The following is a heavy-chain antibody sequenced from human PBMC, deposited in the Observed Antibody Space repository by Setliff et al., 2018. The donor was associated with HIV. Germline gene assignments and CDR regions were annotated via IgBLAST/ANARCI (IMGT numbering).Heavy chain of an antibody. D-gene: IGHD6-19*01. CDR2: ISSSGSTI. J-gene: IGHJ4*02. V-gene: IGHV3-48*03. Sequence: GGSLRLSCAASGFTFSSYEMNWVRQAPGKGLEWLSYISSSGSTIYYPDSVRGRFTISRDNSKNTLYLQMNSLRAEDTAVYYCAKDRYSSGWSPLDYWGQGTLVTVSS. CDR1: GFTFSSYE. CDR3: AKDRYSSGWSPLDY.